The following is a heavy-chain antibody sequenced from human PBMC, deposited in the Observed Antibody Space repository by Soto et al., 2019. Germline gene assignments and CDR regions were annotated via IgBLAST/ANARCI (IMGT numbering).Heavy chain of an antibody. J-gene: IGHJ4*02. Sequence: GASVKVSCKASGYTFTSYGISWVRQAPGQGLEWMGWISAYNGNTNYAQKLQGRVTMTTDTSTSTAYMELRSLRSDDTAVYYCGRDSIVVVVADFAYWGQGTLVTVSS. D-gene: IGHD2-15*01. CDR1: GYTFTSYG. CDR2: ISAYNGNT. V-gene: IGHV1-18*01. CDR3: GRDSIVVVVADFAY.